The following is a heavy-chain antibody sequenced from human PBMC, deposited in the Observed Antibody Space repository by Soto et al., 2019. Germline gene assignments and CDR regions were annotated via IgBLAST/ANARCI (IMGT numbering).Heavy chain of an antibody. CDR1: DGSISSGGYS. J-gene: IGHJ4*02. CDR3: ARPGGSGWFYFDS. V-gene: IGHV4-30-2*03. CDR2: IYYSGST. Sequence: PSQMLSLTCAVADGSISSGGYSCSWKRQPPGKGPEWIGYIYYSGSTYYNPSLKSRVTISVDTSKNHFSLKLTSVTAADTAVYYCARPGGSGWFYFDSWGQGSQVTGLL. D-gene: IGHD6-13*01.